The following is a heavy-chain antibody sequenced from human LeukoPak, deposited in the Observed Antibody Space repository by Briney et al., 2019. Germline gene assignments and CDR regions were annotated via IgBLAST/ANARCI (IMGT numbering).Heavy chain of an antibody. V-gene: IGHV4-61*02. J-gene: IGHJ3*02. CDR1: GGSISSGSYY. D-gene: IGHD3-22*01. Sequence: SQTLSLTCTVSGGSISSGSYYWSWIRQPAGKGLEWIGRIYTSGSTNYNPSLKSRVTISVDTSKNQFSLKLSSVTAADTAVYYCAREFTPDYYDSSGYDDAFDIWGQGTMVTVSS. CDR2: IYTSGST. CDR3: AREFTPDYYDSSGYDDAFDI.